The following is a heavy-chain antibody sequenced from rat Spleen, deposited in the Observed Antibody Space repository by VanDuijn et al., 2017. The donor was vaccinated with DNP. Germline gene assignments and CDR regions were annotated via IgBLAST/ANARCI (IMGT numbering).Heavy chain of an antibody. Sequence: EVQLVETGGGLVQPGRSLKLSCVASGFTFSNYWMYWIRQAPGKGLEWIASINTDGGTTYYPDSVKGRFTISRDNAESSLYLQMNGLKSDDTATYYCARGGNNYATWFAYWGQGIVVTVSS. V-gene: IGHV5-58*01. D-gene: IGHD1-10*01. CDR3: ARGGNNYATWFAY. CDR2: INTDGGTT. J-gene: IGHJ3*01. CDR1: GFTFSNYW.